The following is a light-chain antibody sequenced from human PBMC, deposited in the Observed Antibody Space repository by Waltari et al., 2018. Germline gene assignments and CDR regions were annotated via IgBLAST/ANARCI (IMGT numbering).Light chain of an antibody. CDR1: NSNIGSNY. J-gene: IGLJ2*01. Sequence: QSVLTQPPSTSGTPGQRVTISCSGSNSNIGSNYVYWYQQVPGMAPKLLIYKNKQRPSGVPGRFSGSKAGTSASLAISALRSEDEADYYCAAWDDSLSAVPFGGGTKVTIL. V-gene: IGLV1-47*01. CDR3: AAWDDSLSAVP. CDR2: KNK.